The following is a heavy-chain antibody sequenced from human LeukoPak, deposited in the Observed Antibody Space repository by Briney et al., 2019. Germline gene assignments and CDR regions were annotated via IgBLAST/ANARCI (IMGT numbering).Heavy chain of an antibody. V-gene: IGHV3-30*18. CDR3: ANLCFGPVYSGTTSSGFPIDY. D-gene: IGHD6-13*01. J-gene: IGHJ4*02. CDR2: ISYVGSNK. Sequence: PGRSLRLSCAASGFTFSSYGMHWVRQAPGKGLNRVAVISYVGSNKYYEYSVKGRFTTSRENSKNTLYLQMNSLRAEDTAVYYCANLCFGPVYSGTTSSGFPIDYWLQGTLVTVSS. CDR1: GFTFSSYG.